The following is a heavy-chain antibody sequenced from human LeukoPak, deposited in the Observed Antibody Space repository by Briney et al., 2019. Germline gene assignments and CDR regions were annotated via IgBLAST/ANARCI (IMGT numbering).Heavy chain of an antibody. D-gene: IGHD6-13*01. Sequence: EASVKVSCKASGYTFTSYGISWVRQAPGQGLEWMGWISAYNGNTNYAQKLQGRVTMTTDTSTSTAYMELRSLRSDDTAVYYCARVRGFGVAAADDYWGQGTLVTVSS. V-gene: IGHV1-18*01. CDR1: GYTFTSYG. CDR3: ARVRGFGVAAADDY. CDR2: ISAYNGNT. J-gene: IGHJ4*02.